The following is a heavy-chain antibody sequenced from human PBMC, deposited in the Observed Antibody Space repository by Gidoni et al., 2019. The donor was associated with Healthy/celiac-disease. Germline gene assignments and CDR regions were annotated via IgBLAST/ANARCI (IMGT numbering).Heavy chain of an antibody. D-gene: IGHD3-22*01. J-gene: IGHJ4*02. CDR1: GFTFSNAW. V-gene: IGHV3-15*01. Sequence: EVQLVESGGGLVKPGGSLRLSCAASGFTFSNAWMGWVRQAPGKGLEWVGRIKSKTDGGTTDYAAPVKGRFTISRDESKNTLYLQMNSLKTEDTAVYYCTTGYYDSSGYGLGNDYWGQGTLVTVSS. CDR3: TTGYYDSSGYGLGNDY. CDR2: IKSKTDGGTT.